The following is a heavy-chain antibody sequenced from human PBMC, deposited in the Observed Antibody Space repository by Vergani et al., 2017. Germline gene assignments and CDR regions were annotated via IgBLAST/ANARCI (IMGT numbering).Heavy chain of an antibody. J-gene: IGHJ3*02. V-gene: IGHV1-24*01. Sequence: QVQLVQSGAEVKKPGASVKVSCKVSGYTLTELSMHWVRQAPGKGLEWMGGFDPEDGETIYAQKFQGRVTITADESTSTAYMELSSLRSEDTAVYYCAREVIRERVVITHEAFDIWGQGTVVTVSS. CDR2: FDPEDGET. CDR1: GYTLTELS. D-gene: IGHD3-22*01. CDR3: AREVIRERVVITHEAFDI.